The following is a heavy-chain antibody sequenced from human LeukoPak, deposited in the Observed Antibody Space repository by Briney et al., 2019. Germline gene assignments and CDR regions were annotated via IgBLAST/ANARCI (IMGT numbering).Heavy chain of an antibody. CDR3: ARGGNYYDSSAYYPH. CDR1: GYAFTGYY. CDR2: INPNSGGR. J-gene: IGHJ4*02. D-gene: IGHD3-22*01. V-gene: IGHV1-2*02. Sequence: ASVKVSCKASGYAFTGYYIHWVRQAPGQGLEWMGWINPNSGGRKYAQKFQGRVTMTRDTSISIDYMELSSLKSDDTAVYYCARGGNYYDSSAYYPHWGQGTLVTVSS.